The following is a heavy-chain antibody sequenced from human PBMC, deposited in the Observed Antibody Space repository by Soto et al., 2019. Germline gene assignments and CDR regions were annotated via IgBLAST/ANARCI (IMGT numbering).Heavy chain of an antibody. CDR2: INPNSGGT. D-gene: IGHD2-2*01. V-gene: IGHV1-2*02. CDR3: ARAYCSSTSCYNWFDP. J-gene: IGHJ5*02. Sequence: ASVKVSCKASGYTFTGYYMHWVRQAPGQGLEWMGWINPNSGGTNYAQKFQGRVTMTRDTSISTAYMELSRLRSDDTAVYYCARAYCSSTSCYNWFDPWGQGTLVTVSS. CDR1: GYTFTGYY.